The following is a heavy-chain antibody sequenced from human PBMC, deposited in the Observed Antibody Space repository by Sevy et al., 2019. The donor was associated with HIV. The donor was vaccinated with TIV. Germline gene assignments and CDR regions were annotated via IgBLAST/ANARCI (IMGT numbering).Heavy chain of an antibody. V-gene: IGHV3-30*02. CDR1: GFSFSSYG. CDR3: GKEGGGEGGDH. CDR2: IQYDGSNK. J-gene: IGHJ4*02. D-gene: IGHD3-16*01. Sequence: GGSLRLSCAASGFSFSSYGMHWVRQAPGKGLEWMSYIQYDGSNKDYADSVKGRFTISRDNSKNTLYLQMNSLRVEDRAVFYCGKEGGGEGGDHWGQGNLVTVSS.